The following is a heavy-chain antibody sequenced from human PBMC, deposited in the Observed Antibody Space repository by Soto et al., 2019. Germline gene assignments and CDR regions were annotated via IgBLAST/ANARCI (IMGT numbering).Heavy chain of an antibody. Sequence: QLQLQESGPGLVKPSETLSLTCRVSDGSMNSDSSYWGWIRQPPGKGLEWISSISHNAITMDYADSVKGRFIISRDNGQNSLFLQMNSLRVDDTAVYYCAREVAGGSYFWGQGTLVTVSS. CDR3: AREVAGGSYF. CDR1: GSMNSDSSY. J-gene: IGHJ4*02. V-gene: IGHV3-11*01. D-gene: IGHD3-10*01. CDR2: ISHNAITM.